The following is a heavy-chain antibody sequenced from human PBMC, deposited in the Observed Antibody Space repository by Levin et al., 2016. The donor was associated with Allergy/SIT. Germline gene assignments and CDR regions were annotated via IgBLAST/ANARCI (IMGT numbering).Heavy chain of an antibody. V-gene: IGHV3-64D*06. Sequence: GESLKISCSASGFTFSSYAMHWVRQALGKGLEYVSAISSNGGSTYYADSVKGRFTISRDNSKNTLYLQMSSLRAEDTAVYYCVKDQTLEVGDYVWGSYPFYFDYWGQGTLVTVSS. J-gene: IGHJ4*02. CDR1: GFTFSSYA. D-gene: IGHD3-16*02. CDR2: ISSNGGST. CDR3: VKDQTLEVGDYVWGSYPFYFDY.